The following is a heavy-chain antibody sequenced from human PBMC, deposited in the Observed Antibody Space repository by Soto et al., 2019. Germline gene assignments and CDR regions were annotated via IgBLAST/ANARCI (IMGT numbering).Heavy chain of an antibody. CDR2: ISGSGGST. CDR1: GFTFSSYA. CDR3: AKDFPITVTTLGPIDY. Sequence: HPGGSLRLSCAASGFTFSSYAMSWVRQAPGKGLEWVSAISGSGGSTHYADSVKGRFTISRDNSKNTLYLQMNSLRAEDTAVYYCAKDFPITVTTLGPIDYWGQGTLVTVSS. J-gene: IGHJ4*02. V-gene: IGHV3-23*01. D-gene: IGHD4-4*01.